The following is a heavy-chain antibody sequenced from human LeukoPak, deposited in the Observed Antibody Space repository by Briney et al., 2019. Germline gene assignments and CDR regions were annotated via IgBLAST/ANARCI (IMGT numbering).Heavy chain of an antibody. J-gene: IGHJ4*02. CDR2: IRSKAYGGTT. V-gene: IGHV3-49*04. CDR1: GFTLGDYA. D-gene: IGHD3-22*01. Sequence: PGGSLRLSCTASGFTLGDYAMSWVRQAPGKGLEWVGFIRSKAYGGTTEYAVSVKGRFTISRDDSKSFAYLQMNSLKTEDTAVYYCTRVRYYDSSGEYYFDYWGQGTLVTVSS. CDR3: TRVRYYDSSGEYYFDY.